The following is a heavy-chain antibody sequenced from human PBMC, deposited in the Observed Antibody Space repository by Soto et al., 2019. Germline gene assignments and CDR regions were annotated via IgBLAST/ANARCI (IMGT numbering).Heavy chain of an antibody. J-gene: IGHJ4*02. D-gene: IGHD1-26*01. CDR2: ISWNSDMI. CDR3: VKDTYILVGATHLDS. CDR1: GFTFDDYA. Sequence: QPGGSLRLSCAASGFTFDDYAMHWVRQGPGKGLEWVSGISWNSDMITHADSVKGRFTVSRDNAKNSLDLEMNSLRVEDTALYYCVKDTYILVGATHLDSWGQGTLVTVSS. V-gene: IGHV3-9*01.